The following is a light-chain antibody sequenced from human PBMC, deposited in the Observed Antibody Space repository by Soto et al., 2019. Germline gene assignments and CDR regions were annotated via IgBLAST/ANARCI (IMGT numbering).Light chain of an antibody. CDR2: GAS. Sequence: EIVLTQSPGTLSLSPGERATLSCRASQSVSSSYLARYQQKPGQAPRLLIYGASSRATGIPDRFSGSGSGTDFTLTISRLEPEDFAVYYCQQYDNSLYTFGQGTKLEIK. CDR1: QSVSSSY. J-gene: IGKJ2*01. CDR3: QQYDNSLYT. V-gene: IGKV3-20*01.